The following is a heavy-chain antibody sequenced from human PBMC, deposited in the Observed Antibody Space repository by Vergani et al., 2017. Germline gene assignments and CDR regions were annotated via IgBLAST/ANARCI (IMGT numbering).Heavy chain of an antibody. Sequence: QMQLQESSPGLVKPSETLSLSCTVSGDSISTSSYAWGWIRQPPGKTLEWIGTVFYGGRTSYNPSLKSRVTLSLDTSKKQISLHLTSVTAADTAVYYCARHISVVRPSSMTAFDYWGQGTLVTVSS. CDR1: GDSISTSSYA. V-gene: IGHV4-39*01. J-gene: IGHJ4*02. D-gene: IGHD2-21*01. CDR2: VFYGGRT. CDR3: ARHISVVRPSSMTAFDY.